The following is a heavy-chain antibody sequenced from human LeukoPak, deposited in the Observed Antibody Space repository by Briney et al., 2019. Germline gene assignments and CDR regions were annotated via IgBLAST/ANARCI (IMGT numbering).Heavy chain of an antibody. D-gene: IGHD3-9*01. V-gene: IGHV3-66*01. CDR1: GFTVSSNY. CDR3: ARANYEIFTGYLYFDY. Sequence: GGSLRLSCAASGFTVSSNYMSWVRQAPGKGLEWVSIIYSGGSTHYGDSVKGRFTISRDNSKNTLYLQMNSLRAEDTAVYYCARANYEIFTGYLYFDYWGQGTLVTVSS. J-gene: IGHJ4*02. CDR2: IYSGGST.